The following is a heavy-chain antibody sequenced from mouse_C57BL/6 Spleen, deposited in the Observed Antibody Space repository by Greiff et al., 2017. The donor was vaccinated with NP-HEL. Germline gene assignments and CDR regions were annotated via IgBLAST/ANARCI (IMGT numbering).Heavy chain of an antibody. CDR3: ARSEAGTHHDYAMDY. Sequence: VQLQQSGAELVRPGTSVKVSCKASGYAFTNYLIEWVKQRPGQGLEWIGVINPGSGGTNYNEKFKGKATLTADKSSSTAYMQLSSLTSEDSAVYFGARSEAGTHHDYAMDYWGQGTSVTVSS. V-gene: IGHV1-54*01. J-gene: IGHJ4*01. D-gene: IGHD4-1*01. CDR2: INPGSGGT. CDR1: GYAFTNYL.